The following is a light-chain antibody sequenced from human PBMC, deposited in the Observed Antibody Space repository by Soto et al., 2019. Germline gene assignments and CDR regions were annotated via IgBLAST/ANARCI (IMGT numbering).Light chain of an antibody. V-gene: IGLV2-14*01. CDR2: EVS. CDR1: SSDVGGYNY. Sequence: QSALTQPASVSGSPGQSITISCTGTSSDVGGYNYVSWYQQHPGKAPKLMIYEVSNRPSGVSNRFSGSKSANTASLTISGLQAEDEADYYCSSYTSSSTLEYVFGTGTKVTV. J-gene: IGLJ1*01. CDR3: SSYTSSSTLEYV.